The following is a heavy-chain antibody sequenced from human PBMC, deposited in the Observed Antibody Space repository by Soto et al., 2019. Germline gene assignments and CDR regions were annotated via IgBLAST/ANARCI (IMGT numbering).Heavy chain of an antibody. CDR1: GFTFSSYA. CDR3: ARDRAWEEDLDY. V-gene: IGHV3-30-3*01. CDR2: ISYDGSNK. Sequence: GGSLRLSCAASGFTFSSYAMHWVRQAPGKGLEWVAVISYDGSNKYYADSVKGRFTISRDNSKNTLYLQMNSLRAEDTAVYYCARDRAWEEDLDYWGQGTLVTVSS. D-gene: IGHD1-26*01. J-gene: IGHJ4*02.